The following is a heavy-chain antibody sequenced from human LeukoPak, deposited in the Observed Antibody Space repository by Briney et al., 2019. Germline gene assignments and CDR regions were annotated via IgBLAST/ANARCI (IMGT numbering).Heavy chain of an antibody. CDR3: ARGRGQQLGNFDY. CDR1: GGSFSGYY. Sequence: SETLSLTCAVYGGSFSGYYWNWIRQPPWKGLEGIGYIYYSGSTNYNPSLKSRVTISVDTSKNQFSLKLSSVTAADTAVYYCARGRGQQLGNFDYWGQGTLVTVSS. D-gene: IGHD6-13*01. J-gene: IGHJ4*02. CDR2: IYYSGST. V-gene: IGHV4-59*08.